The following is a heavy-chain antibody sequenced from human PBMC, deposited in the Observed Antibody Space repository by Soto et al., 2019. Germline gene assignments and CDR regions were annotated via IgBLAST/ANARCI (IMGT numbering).Heavy chain of an antibody. CDR3: AKTPMTTLIYFDY. CDR1: GFTFSSYG. D-gene: IGHD4-17*01. V-gene: IGHV3-30*18. Sequence: GGSLRLSCVASGFTFSSYGMHWVRQAPGKGLEWVALMAYDGNNKYYADSVTGRFTISRDNSKNTLYLQMNSLRAEDTAVYYCAKTPMTTLIYFDYWGQGTLVTVSS. CDR2: MAYDGNNK. J-gene: IGHJ4*02.